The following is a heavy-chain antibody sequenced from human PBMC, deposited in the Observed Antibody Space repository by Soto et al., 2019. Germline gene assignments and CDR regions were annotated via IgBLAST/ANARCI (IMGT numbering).Heavy chain of an antibody. CDR2: ISGSGSST. V-gene: IGHV3-23*01. CDR1: GFTFSSYA. J-gene: IGHJ4*02. CDR3: ASRSSGWYFDY. Sequence: EVQLLESGGGLVQPGGSLRLSCAASGFTFSSYAMNWVHQAPGKGLEWVSVISGSGSSTYYADSVKGRFTISRDNSKNTLYLQMNSLRAEDTAVYYCASRSSGWYFDYWGQGTLVTVSS. D-gene: IGHD6-19*01.